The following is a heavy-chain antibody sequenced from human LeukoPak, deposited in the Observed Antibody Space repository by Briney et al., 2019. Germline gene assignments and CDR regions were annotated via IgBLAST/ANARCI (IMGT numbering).Heavy chain of an antibody. CDR2: IIPIFGTA. Sequence: GASVKVSCKASGYTFTSYAISWVRQAPGQGLEWMGGIIPIFGTANYAQKFQGRVTITADESTSTAYMELSSLRSEDTAVYYCARAEGGNYYDSSGYYYWGQGTLVTVSS. CDR3: ARAEGGNYYDSSGYYY. J-gene: IGHJ4*02. D-gene: IGHD3-22*01. V-gene: IGHV1-69*13. CDR1: GYTFTSYA.